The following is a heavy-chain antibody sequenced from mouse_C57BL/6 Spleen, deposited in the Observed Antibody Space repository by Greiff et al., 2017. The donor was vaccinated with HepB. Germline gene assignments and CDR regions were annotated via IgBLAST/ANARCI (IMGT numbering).Heavy chain of an antibody. J-gene: IGHJ1*03. Sequence: EVKLLESGGGLVQPKGSLKLSCAASGFTFNTYAMHWVRQAPGKGLEWVALIRSKSSNYATYYADSVKDRFTLSRDDSQSMSYLQMNNLKTEDTNMYYCVSGGLYYDYDGGYFDVWGTGTTVTVSS. V-gene: IGHV10-3*01. CDR3: VSGGLYYDYDGGYFDV. CDR1: GFTFNTYA. D-gene: IGHD2-4*01. CDR2: IRSKSSNYAT.